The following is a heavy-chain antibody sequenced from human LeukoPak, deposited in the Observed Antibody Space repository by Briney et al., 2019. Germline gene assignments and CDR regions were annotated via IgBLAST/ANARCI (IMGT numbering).Heavy chain of an antibody. J-gene: IGHJ6*03. CDR1: GGSISSSSYY. CDR3: ARQGWLQSVDPSNYYYYYMDV. D-gene: IGHD5-24*01. CDR2: IYYSGST. V-gene: IGHV4-39*01. Sequence: KPPETLSLTCTVSGGSISSSSYYWGWIRQPPGKGLEWIGSIYYSGSTYYNPSLKSRVTISVDTSKSQFSLKLSSVTAADTAVYYCARQGWLQSVDPSNYYYYYMDVWGKGTTVTVSS.